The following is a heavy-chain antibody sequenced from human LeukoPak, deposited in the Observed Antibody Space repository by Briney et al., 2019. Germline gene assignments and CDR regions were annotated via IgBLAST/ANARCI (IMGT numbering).Heavy chain of an antibody. J-gene: IGHJ4*02. Sequence: GGSLGSSVAAPNFGVINNNIDGVRQPPGKELNWSPSLDNFGAKYYGDSVTGRFTVSRDLSKNTVYLQMSSLRADDTAVYYCAGGTYYGTGTRPGYLNYWGLGTLVTVSS. CDR3: AGGTYYGTGTRPGYLNY. CDR1: NFGVINNN. CDR2: LDNFGAK. D-gene: IGHD3-10*01. V-gene: IGHV3-53*01.